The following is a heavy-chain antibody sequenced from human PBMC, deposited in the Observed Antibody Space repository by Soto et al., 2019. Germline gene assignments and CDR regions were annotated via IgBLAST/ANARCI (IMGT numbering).Heavy chain of an antibody. CDR3: ARHAGEYCSSTSCYAVNKISDY. CDR1: GGSISSYY. V-gene: IGHV4-59*08. CDR2: IYYSGST. J-gene: IGHJ4*02. Sequence: SETLSLTCTVSGGSISSYYWSWIRQPPGKGLEWIGYIYYSGSTNYNPSLKSRVTISVDTSKNQFSLKLSSVTAADTAVYYCARHAGEYCSSTSCYAVNKISDYWGQGTLVTVSS. D-gene: IGHD2-2*01.